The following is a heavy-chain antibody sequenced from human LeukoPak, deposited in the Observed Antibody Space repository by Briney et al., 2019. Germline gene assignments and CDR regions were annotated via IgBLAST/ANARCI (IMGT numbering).Heavy chain of an antibody. Sequence: GGSLRLSCAASGFTVSSNYMSWVRQAPGKGLEWVSIIYSGGSTFYADSVKGRFTISRDNSKNSLYLQMNSLRAEDTAVYYCARGGSYLSAFDIWGQGTMVTVSS. CDR2: IYSGGST. V-gene: IGHV3-53*01. CDR1: GFTVSSNY. D-gene: IGHD1-26*01. J-gene: IGHJ3*02. CDR3: ARGGSYLSAFDI.